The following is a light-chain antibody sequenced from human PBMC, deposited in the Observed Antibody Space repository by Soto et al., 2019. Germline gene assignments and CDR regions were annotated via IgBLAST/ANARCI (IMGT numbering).Light chain of an antibody. V-gene: IGLV2-14*01. J-gene: IGLJ2*01. Sequence: QPALTQPASVSGSPGQSITISCTGTSSDVGGYNYVSWYQQHPGKAPKLMIYEVSHRPSGVSNRFSGSKSGITASLTISGLQAEDEADYYCTSYTTSSARVVFGGGTKLTVL. CDR3: TSYTTSSARVV. CDR1: SSDVGGYNY. CDR2: EVS.